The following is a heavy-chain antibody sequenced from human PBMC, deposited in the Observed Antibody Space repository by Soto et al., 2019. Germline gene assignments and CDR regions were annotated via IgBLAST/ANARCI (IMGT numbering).Heavy chain of an antibody. J-gene: IGHJ4*02. CDR3: ARPETDYFLAIDY. CDR1: GGSISSPGYY. CDR2: VSYSGST. D-gene: IGHD3-9*01. V-gene: IGHV4-39*01. Sequence: LQMQQSGPGLVRPSETLSLRCSVSGGSISSPGYYWSWIRRSPGEGLEWIGSVSYSGSTYYNPSLRGRVTISLDTSKNQFSLRLTSVTAADSAVYYCARPETDYFLAIDYWGQGTLVTVSS.